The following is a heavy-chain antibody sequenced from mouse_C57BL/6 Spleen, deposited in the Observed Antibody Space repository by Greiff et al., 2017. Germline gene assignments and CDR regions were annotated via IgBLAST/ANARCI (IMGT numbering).Heavy chain of an antibody. Sequence: EVQLQQSGPELVKPGASVKMSCKASGYTFTDYNMHWVKQSHGKSLEWIGYINPNNGGTSYNQKFKGKATLTVNKSSSTAYMERRSLTSEDSAVYYCARSPLYCDYGAWFAYWGQGTLVTVSA. CDR3: ARSPLYCDYGAWFAY. J-gene: IGHJ3*01. CDR2: INPNNGGT. V-gene: IGHV1-22*01. CDR1: GYTFTDYN. D-gene: IGHD2-4*01.